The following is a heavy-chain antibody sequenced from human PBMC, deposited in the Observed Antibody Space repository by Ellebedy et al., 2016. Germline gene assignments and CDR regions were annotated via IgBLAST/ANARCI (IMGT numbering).Heavy chain of an antibody. J-gene: IGHJ4*02. D-gene: IGHD3-10*01. V-gene: IGHV3-11*04. CDR3: ARERGGYFDF. Sequence: GESLKISXAASGFTFNDHYMNWVRQAPGKGLEWVSYISTSGSIMYTADSVKGRFSISRDNGRDSLYLQMNGLGAEDTAMYYCARERGGYFDFWGQGTLVTVSS. CDR1: GFTFNDHY. CDR2: ISTSGSIM.